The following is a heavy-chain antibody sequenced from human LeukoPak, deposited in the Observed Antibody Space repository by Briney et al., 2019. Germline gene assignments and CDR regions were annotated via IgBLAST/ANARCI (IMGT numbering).Heavy chain of an antibody. CDR3: ARSSPPAYCGMDV. CDR1: GGSFSGYY. CDR2: INHSGST. V-gene: IGHV4-34*01. Sequence: SETLSLTCAVYGGSFSGYYWSWIRQPPGKGLEWIGEINHSGSTSYNPSLKSRVTISVDTSKNQFSLKLSSVTAADTAVYYCARSSPPAYCGMDVWGKGTTVTVSS. D-gene: IGHD1-26*01. J-gene: IGHJ6*04.